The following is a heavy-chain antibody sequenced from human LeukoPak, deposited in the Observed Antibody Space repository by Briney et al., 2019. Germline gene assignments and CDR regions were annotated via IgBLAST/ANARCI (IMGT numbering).Heavy chain of an antibody. CDR2: ISYDGSNK. V-gene: IGHV3-30*03. J-gene: IGHJ4*02. CDR1: GFSFSSYG. CDR3: ASQSGEN. D-gene: IGHD4-17*01. Sequence: GGSLRLSCAASGFSFSSYGMHWVRQAPGKGLEWVAVISYDGSNKYYADSVKGRFTISRDNSKNTLYLQMNSLRAEDTAVYYCASQSGENWGQGTLVTVSS.